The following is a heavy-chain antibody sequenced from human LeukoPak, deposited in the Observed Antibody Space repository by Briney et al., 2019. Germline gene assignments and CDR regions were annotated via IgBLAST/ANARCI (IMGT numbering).Heavy chain of an antibody. Sequence: PGGSLRLFCAASGFAFSNTGMTWVRQAPGRGLEWVSTISPTGEGTHYADSVKGRLTISRDNSKNTMFLQMDSLRAEDTAVYHCARDSSGYGNDAFDFWGQGTMVTVSS. D-gene: IGHD3-22*01. CDR3: ARDSSGYGNDAFDF. J-gene: IGHJ3*01. CDR2: ISPTGEGT. V-gene: IGHV3-23*01. CDR1: GFAFSNTG.